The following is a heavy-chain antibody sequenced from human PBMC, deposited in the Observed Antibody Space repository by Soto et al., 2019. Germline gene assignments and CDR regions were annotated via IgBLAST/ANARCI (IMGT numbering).Heavy chain of an antibody. Sequence: QVQLVQSGAEVKKPGSSVTVSCKASGGTFSSYTISWVRQAPGQGLEWMGGIIPIFGTANYAQKFQGRVTITADESTSTAYMELSSRRSEETAVYYCARGNHRWLQLWYLDLWGRGTLVTVSS. D-gene: IGHD5-12*01. CDR2: IIPIFGTA. CDR1: GGTFSSYT. CDR3: ARGNHRWLQLWYLDL. V-gene: IGHV1-69*12. J-gene: IGHJ2*01.